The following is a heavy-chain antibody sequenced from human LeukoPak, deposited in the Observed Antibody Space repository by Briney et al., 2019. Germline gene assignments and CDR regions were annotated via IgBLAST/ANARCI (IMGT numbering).Heavy chain of an antibody. D-gene: IGHD2-2*01. CDR3: AREATYCSSTSCFDYYYYMDV. V-gene: IGHV3-20*04. CDR1: GFTFDDYG. J-gene: IGHJ6*03. Sequence: GGPLRLSCAASGFTFDDYGMSWFRQAPGKGLEWVSGINWNGGSTGYADSVKGRFTIFRDNAKNSLYLQMNSLRAEDTALYYCAREATYCSSTSCFDYYYYMDVWGKGTTVTVSS. CDR2: INWNGGST.